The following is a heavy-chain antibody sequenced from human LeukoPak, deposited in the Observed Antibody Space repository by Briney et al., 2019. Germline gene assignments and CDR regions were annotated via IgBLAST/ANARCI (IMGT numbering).Heavy chain of an antibody. CDR3: ATLGPPFGAVPGYYYYGMDV. D-gene: IGHD3-3*01. CDR2: INPSGGST. V-gene: IGHV1-46*01. CDR1: GYTFTSYY. J-gene: IGHJ6*02. Sequence: ASVKVSCKASGYTFTSYYMHWVRQAPGQGLEWMGIINPSGGSTSYAQKFQGRVTMTRDTSTSTVYMELSSLRSEDTAVYYCATLGPPFGAVPGYYYYGMDVWGQGTTVTVSS.